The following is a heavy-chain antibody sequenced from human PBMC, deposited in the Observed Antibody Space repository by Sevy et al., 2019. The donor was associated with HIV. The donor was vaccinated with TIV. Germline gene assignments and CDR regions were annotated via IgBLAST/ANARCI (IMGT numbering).Heavy chain of an antibody. CDR3: ARLLDTAMELDY. CDR1: GGSISSSSYY. V-gene: IGHV4-39*01. J-gene: IGHJ4*02. CDR2: IYYSGST. Sequence: SETLSLTCTVSGGSISSSSYYWGWIRQPPGKGLGWIGSIYYSGSTYYNPSLKSRVTISVDTSKNQFSLKLSSVTAADTAVYYCARLLDTAMELDYWGQGTLVTVSS. D-gene: IGHD5-18*01.